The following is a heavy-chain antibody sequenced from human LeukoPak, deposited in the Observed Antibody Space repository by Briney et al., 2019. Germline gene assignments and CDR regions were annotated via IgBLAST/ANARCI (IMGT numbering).Heavy chain of an antibody. CDR3: ARETTYYYDSSGYWTFDY. V-gene: IGHV3-21*01. CDR1: GFTFSTYS. Sequence: GGSLRLSCAASGFTFSTYSMNWVRQAPGKGLEWVSSISSSSSYIYYADSVKGRFTISRDNAKNSLHLQMNSLRAEDTAVYYCARETTYYYDSSGYWTFDYWGQGTLVTVSS. D-gene: IGHD3-22*01. J-gene: IGHJ4*02. CDR2: ISSSSSYI.